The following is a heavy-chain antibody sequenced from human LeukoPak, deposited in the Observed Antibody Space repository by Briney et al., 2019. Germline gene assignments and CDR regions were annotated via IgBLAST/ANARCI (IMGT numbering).Heavy chain of an antibody. CDR1: GYTFSNYG. D-gene: IGHD6-19*01. CDR3: ARHSGSGWQALGY. J-gene: IGHJ4*02. CDR2: TSYNGNT. V-gene: IGHV1-18*04. Sequence: GSVKVSCKASGYTFSNYGISWVRQAPGLGLEWMGWTSYNGNTNYAQKFQDRVTMTTDTSTTTAYMELRSLESDDTAVDYCARHSGSGWQALGYWGQGTLVTVSS.